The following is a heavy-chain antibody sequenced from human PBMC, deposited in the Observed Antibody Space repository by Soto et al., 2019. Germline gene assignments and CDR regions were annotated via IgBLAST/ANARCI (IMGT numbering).Heavy chain of an antibody. CDR3: ARVPEYSSSWYFYYYYYYGMDV. J-gene: IGHJ6*02. CDR2: IYHSGST. CDR1: GGSISSSNW. Sequence: SETLSLTCSVSGGSISSSNWWSFVRQPPGKGLEWIGEIYHSGSTNYNPSLKSRVTISVDKSKNQFSLKLSSVTAADTAVYYCARVPEYSSSWYFYYYYYYGMDVWGQGTTVTVSS. D-gene: IGHD6-13*01. V-gene: IGHV4-4*02.